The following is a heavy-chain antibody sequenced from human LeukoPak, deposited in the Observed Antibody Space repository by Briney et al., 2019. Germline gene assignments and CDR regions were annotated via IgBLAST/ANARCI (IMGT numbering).Heavy chain of an antibody. D-gene: IGHD7-27*01. V-gene: IGHV3-74*01. CDR3: AREWALPGAYYMDV. CDR1: GFTFSTYW. Sequence: PGGSLRLSCAASGFTFSTYWMHWVRQAPGKGLVWVSRISSDGRNTIYADSVKGRFTISRDSANNTLFLQMNSLRGDDTAVYYCAREWALPGAYYMDVRGKGTTVTVSS. J-gene: IGHJ6*03. CDR2: ISSDGRNT.